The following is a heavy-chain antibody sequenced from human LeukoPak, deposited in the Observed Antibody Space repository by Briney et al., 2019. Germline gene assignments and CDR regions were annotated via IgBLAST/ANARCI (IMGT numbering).Heavy chain of an antibody. V-gene: IGHV4-59*11. CDR3: ARDFGDYDILTGNYYYYMDV. CDR1: GGSISSHY. Sequence: SETLSLTCTVSGGSISSHYWSWIRQPPGKGLEWIGYIYYSGSTNYNPSLKSRVTISVDTSKNQFSLKLSSVTAADTAVYYCARDFGDYDILTGNYYYYMDVWGKGPRSPSP. CDR2: IYYSGST. J-gene: IGHJ6*03. D-gene: IGHD3-9*01.